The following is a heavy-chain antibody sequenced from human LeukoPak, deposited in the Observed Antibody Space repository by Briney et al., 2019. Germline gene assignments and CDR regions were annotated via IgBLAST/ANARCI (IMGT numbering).Heavy chain of an antibody. D-gene: IGHD3-10*01. J-gene: IGHJ4*02. V-gene: IGHV4-34*01. Sequence: PSETLSLTCAVYGGSFSGYYWSWIRQPPGKGLEWIGEINHSGSTNYNPSLKSRVTISVATSKNQFSLKLSSVTAADTAVYYCASTIRFGELSWGQGTLVTVSS. CDR1: GGSFSGYY. CDR3: ASTIRFGELS. CDR2: INHSGST.